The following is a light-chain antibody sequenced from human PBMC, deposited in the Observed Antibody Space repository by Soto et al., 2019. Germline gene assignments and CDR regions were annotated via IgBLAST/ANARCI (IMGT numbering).Light chain of an antibody. J-gene: IGLJ2*01. CDR3: QSYDSSLSGVV. CDR2: GNS. CDR1: SSNIGAGYD. Sequence: HSALTQPPSVSGAPGQRVTISCTGSSSNIGAGYDVHWYQQLPGTAPKLLIYGNSNRPSGVPYRFSGSKSGTSASLAITGLQAEDEADYYCQSYDSSLSGVVFGSGTQLTVL. V-gene: IGLV1-40*01.